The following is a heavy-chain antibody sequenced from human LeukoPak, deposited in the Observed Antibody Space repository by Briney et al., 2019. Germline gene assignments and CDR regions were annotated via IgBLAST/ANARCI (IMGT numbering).Heavy chain of an antibody. V-gene: IGHV4-4*07. CDR2: IYISGST. CDR3: ARVLGRNYYYMDV. CDR1: GGSLSTYY. Sequence: PSETLSLTCSVSGGSLSTYYWSWIRQPAGKGLEWIGRIYISGSTNYNPSLKSRVTMSVDTSKNQFSLKLTSVTAADTAVYYCARVLGRNYYYMDVWGKGTTVTVSS. D-gene: IGHD1-14*01. J-gene: IGHJ6*03.